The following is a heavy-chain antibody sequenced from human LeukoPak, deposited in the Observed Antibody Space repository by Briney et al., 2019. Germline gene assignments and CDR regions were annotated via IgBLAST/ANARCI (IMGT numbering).Heavy chain of an antibody. Sequence: ASVKVSCKASGYTFTSYGISWVRQAPGQGLEWMGWISAYNGNTNYAQKLQGRVTMTTDTSTDTAYMELSSLRSEDTAVYYCARAHYYDSNGYYYVDFDYWGQGTLVTVSS. CDR2: ISAYNGNT. J-gene: IGHJ4*02. CDR3: ARAHYYDSNGYYYVDFDY. CDR1: GYTFTSYG. D-gene: IGHD3-22*01. V-gene: IGHV1-18*01.